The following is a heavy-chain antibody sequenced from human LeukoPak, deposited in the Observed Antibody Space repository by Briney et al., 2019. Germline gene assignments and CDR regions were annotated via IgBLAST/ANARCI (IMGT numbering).Heavy chain of an antibody. V-gene: IGHV3-21*01. CDR2: VSSSRGYI. Sequence: GGSLRLSCAASALTFSSSSMNWVRQAPGKGLDWVSSVSSSRGYIYYAESVKGRFPISRDNAKNSLYLQMTSLRAEDTAVYYCARDRADYYDSSGYYYVVYFDYWGQGTLVTVSS. CDR1: ALTFSSSS. J-gene: IGHJ4*02. CDR3: ARDRADYYDSSGYYYVVYFDY. D-gene: IGHD3-22*01.